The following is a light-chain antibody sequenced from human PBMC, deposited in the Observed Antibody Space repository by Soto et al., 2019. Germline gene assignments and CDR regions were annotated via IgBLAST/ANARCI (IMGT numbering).Light chain of an antibody. V-gene: IGLV1-40*01. CDR1: SSNIGTSYD. CDR3: QSHDTSLSGSI. J-gene: IGLJ2*01. Sequence: QAVVTQPPSVSGAAGQRVTSSCTRSSSNIGTSYDVNWYQQLPGTAPKLLIYGNINRPSGDPDRFSGSKSGTSASLAISGLQAEDEADYYCQSHDTSLSGSIFGGGTKLTVL. CDR2: GNI.